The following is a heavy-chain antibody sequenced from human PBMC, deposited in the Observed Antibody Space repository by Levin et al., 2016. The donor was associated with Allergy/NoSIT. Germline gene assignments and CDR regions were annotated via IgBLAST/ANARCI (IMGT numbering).Heavy chain of an antibody. J-gene: IGHJ4*02. CDR3: ARALGPPPKAAEAPPFDY. Sequence: GESLKISCAASGFTFSSYSMNWVRQAPGKGLEWVSSISSSSSYIYYADSVKGRFTISRDNAKNSLYLQMNSLRAEDTAVYYCARALGPPPKAAEAPPFDYWGQGTLVTVSS. CDR1: GFTFSSYS. CDR2: ISSSSSYI. V-gene: IGHV3-21*01. D-gene: IGHD6-13*01.